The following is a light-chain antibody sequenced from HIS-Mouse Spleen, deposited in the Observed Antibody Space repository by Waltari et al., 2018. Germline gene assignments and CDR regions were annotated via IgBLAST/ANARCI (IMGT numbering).Light chain of an antibody. Sequence: SYELTQPPSVSVSPGQTARITCSGDALPKKYAYWYQQKSGQAPVLVIYEDSKRPSGMPNRLSGSSSGTMATLTISGAQVEDEADYYCYSTDSSGNHRVFGGGTKLTVL. V-gene: IGLV3-10*01. CDR1: ALPKKY. CDR3: YSTDSSGNHRV. J-gene: IGLJ2*01. CDR2: EDS.